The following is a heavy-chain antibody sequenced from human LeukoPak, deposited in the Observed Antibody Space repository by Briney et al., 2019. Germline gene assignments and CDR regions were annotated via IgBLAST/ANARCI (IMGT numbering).Heavy chain of an antibody. J-gene: IGHJ4*02. V-gene: IGHV3-74*01. CDR1: GFTFSSYG. D-gene: IGHD4-23*01. CDR3: ARTYGGFDY. Sequence: PPGGSLRLSCAASGFTFSSYGMHGVRQAPGKGLVGVSRIDSDGSRTTYAHSVKGRFTISRDNAKNTLYLQMNSLRAEDTAVYYCARTYGGFDYWGQGTLVTVSS. CDR2: IDSDGSRT.